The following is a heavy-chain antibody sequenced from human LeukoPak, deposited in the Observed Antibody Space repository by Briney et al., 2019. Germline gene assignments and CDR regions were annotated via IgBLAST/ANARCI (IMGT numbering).Heavy chain of an antibody. V-gene: IGHV3-7*01. D-gene: IGHD3-22*01. Sequence: GGSLRLSCAASGFTFSSYWMSWVRQAPGKGLEWVANIKQDGSEKYYVDSVKGRFTISRDNAKNSLYLQMNSLRAEDTAVYYCARDQGHSYGPYYYDSSGYYPDYWGQGTLVTVSS. CDR3: ARDQGHSYGPYYYDSSGYYPDY. CDR1: GFTFSSYW. CDR2: IKQDGSEK. J-gene: IGHJ4*02.